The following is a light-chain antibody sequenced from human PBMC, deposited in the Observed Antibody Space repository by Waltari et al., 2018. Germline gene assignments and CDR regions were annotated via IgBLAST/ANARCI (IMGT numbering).Light chain of an antibody. J-gene: IGLJ3*02. CDR3: SSYTSSSTWV. Sequence: QSALTQPASVSGSPGQSITIPCTGTSSDVGGYTYVSWYHQPPGKAPTLMSYDVSKRPSVVSDRFAGSKSGSTASLTISGLQAEDEADYYCSSYTSSSTWVFGGGTKLTVL. CDR1: SSDVGGYTY. V-gene: IGLV2-14*01. CDR2: DVS.